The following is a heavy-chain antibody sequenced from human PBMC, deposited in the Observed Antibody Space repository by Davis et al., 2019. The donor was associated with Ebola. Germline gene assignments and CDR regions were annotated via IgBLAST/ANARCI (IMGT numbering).Heavy chain of an antibody. V-gene: IGHV3-23*01. J-gene: IGHJ5*02. Sequence: GESLKISCAAPGFIFSSYAMSWVRQAPGKGLEWVSSISVRSITYHADSVKGRFTISRDNSKNTLYLQMNSLIAEDTAVYYCAKVHPPTTVTTGWFDPWGQGTLVTVSS. CDR3: AKVHPPTTVTTGWFDP. CDR2: ISVRSIT. D-gene: IGHD4-17*01. CDR1: GFIFSSYA.